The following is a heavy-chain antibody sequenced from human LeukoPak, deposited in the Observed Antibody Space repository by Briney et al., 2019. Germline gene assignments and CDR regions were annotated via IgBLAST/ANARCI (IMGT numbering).Heavy chain of an antibody. CDR1: GYTFTTFG. Sequence: ASVKVSCKASGYTFTTFGISWVRQAPGQGLEWMGWISGNNDDTNYAQNLQGRVTMTTDTSTGTAYMEVRSLGSDDTAVYYCARDWGIAAEVGYFDYWGQGTVVTVSS. CDR2: ISGNNDDT. D-gene: IGHD6-13*01. J-gene: IGHJ4*02. CDR3: ARDWGIAAEVGYFDY. V-gene: IGHV1-18*01.